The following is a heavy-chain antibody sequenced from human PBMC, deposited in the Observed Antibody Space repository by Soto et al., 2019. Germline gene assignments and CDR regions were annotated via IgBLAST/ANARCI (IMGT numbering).Heavy chain of an antibody. CDR3: ARDHGERKYYYYGMDV. V-gene: IGHV1-46*01. CDR2: INPSGGST. Sequence: QVQLVQSGAEVKKPGASVKVSCKASGYTFTSYYMHWVRQAPGQGLEWMGIINPSGGSTSYAQKFTGRVPMTRDTSTSTVYMELSSLRSEDTAVYYCARDHGERKYYYYGMDVWGQGTTVTVSS. CDR1: GYTFTSYY. J-gene: IGHJ6*02. D-gene: IGHD1-1*01.